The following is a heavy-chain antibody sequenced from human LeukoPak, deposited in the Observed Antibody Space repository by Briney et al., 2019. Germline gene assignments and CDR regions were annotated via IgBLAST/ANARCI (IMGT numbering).Heavy chain of an antibody. CDR3: AREVGNYYDSSGYPGLFDY. V-gene: IGHV3-30-3*01. D-gene: IGHD3-22*01. Sequence: GRSLRLSCAASGFTFSSYAMHWVRQAPGKGLERVAVISYDGSNKYYADSVKGRFTISRDNSKNTLYLQMNSLRAEDTAVYYCAREVGNYYDSSGYPGLFDYWGQGTLVTVSS. J-gene: IGHJ4*02. CDR2: ISYDGSNK. CDR1: GFTFSSYA.